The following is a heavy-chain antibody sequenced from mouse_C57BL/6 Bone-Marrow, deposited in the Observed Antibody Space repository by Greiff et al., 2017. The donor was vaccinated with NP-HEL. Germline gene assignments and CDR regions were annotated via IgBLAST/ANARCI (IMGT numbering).Heavy chain of an antibody. V-gene: IGHV1-26*01. CDR1: GYTFTDYY. Sequence: VQLQQSGPELVKPGASVKISCKASGYTFTDYYMNWVKQSHGKSLEWIGDINPNNGGTSYNQKFKGKATLTVDKSSSTAYMELRSLTSEDAAVYYCARSITTVVAHYWGHGTTLTVSS. CDR3: ARSITTVVAHY. CDR2: INPNNGGT. J-gene: IGHJ2*01. D-gene: IGHD1-1*01.